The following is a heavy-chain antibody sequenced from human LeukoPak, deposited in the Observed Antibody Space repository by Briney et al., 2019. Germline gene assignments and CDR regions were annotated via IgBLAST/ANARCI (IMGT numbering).Heavy chain of an antibody. V-gene: IGHV3-30*04. CDR2: ISYDGSNK. CDR1: GFTFSSYA. J-gene: IGHJ4*02. D-gene: IGHD3-22*01. CDR3: ARNSYYYDSSGYSYFDY. Sequence: GGSLRLSCAASGFTFSSYAMHWVRQAPGKGLEWVAVISYDGSNKYYADSVKGRFTISRDNSKNTLYLQMNSLRAEDTAVYYCARNSYYYDSSGYSYFDYWGQGTLVTVSS.